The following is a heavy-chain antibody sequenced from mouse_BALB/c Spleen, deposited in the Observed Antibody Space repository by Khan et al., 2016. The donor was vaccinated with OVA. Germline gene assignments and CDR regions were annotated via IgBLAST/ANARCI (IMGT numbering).Heavy chain of an antibody. Sequence: EVELVESGGGLVQPGGSRKLSCEASGFSFSDYGMAWVRQAPGKGPEWVAFISDLAYTIYYAATVTGRFTIAREKAKNTLYLEMSSLRSEDTATYYCARGGGTAAFAYWGLGTLVTVSA. CDR2: ISDLAYTI. V-gene: IGHV5-15*02. CDR1: GFSFSDYG. CDR3: ARGGGTAAFAY. D-gene: IGHD1-2*01. J-gene: IGHJ3*01.